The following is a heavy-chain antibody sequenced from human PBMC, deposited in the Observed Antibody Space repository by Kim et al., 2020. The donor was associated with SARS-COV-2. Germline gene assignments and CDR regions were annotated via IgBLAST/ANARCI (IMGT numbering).Heavy chain of an antibody. CDR3: AKVADIVVVVAATARFDY. CDR1: GFTFSSYA. CDR2: ISGSGGST. V-gene: IGHV3-23*01. J-gene: IGHJ4*02. D-gene: IGHD2-15*01. Sequence: GGSLRLSCAASGFTFSSYAMSWVRQAPGKGLEWVSAISGSGGSTYYADSVKGRFTISRDNSKNTLYLQMNSLRAEDTAVYYCAKVADIVVVVAATARFDYWGQGTLVTVSS.